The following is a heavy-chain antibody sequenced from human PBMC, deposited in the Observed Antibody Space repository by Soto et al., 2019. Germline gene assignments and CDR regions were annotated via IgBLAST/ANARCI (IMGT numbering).Heavy chain of an antibody. D-gene: IGHD3-22*01. CDR1: GYTFTSYG. CDR3: ARTGYYYDSSGYYLDWFDP. J-gene: IGHJ5*02. Sequence: GASVKVSCKASGYTFTSYGISWVRQAPGQGLEWMGWISAYNGNTNYAQKLQGRVTMTTDTSTSTAYMELRSLRSDDTAVYYFARTGYYYDSSGYYLDWFDPWGQGTLVTVSS. CDR2: ISAYNGNT. V-gene: IGHV1-18*01.